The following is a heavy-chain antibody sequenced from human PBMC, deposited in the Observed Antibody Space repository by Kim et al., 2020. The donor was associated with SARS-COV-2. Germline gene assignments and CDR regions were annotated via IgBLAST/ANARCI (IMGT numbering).Heavy chain of an antibody. D-gene: IGHD7-27*01. CDR3: ARHLPRRRRGELDV. V-gene: IGHV5-51*01. J-gene: IGHJ6*04. Sequence: PSFQGQVTISADKSISTAYLQWSSLKASDTAMYYCARHLPRRRRGELDVWGKGTTVTVSS.